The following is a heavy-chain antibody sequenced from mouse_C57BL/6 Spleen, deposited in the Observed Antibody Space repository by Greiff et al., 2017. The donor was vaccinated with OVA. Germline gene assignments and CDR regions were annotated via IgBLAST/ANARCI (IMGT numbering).Heavy chain of an antibody. Sequence: EVKVVESGGGLVQPGGSLSLSCAASGFTFTDYYMSWVRQPPGKALEWLGFIRNKANGYTTEYSASVKGRFTISRDNSQSILYLQMNALRAEDSATYYCARLPSSFYAMDYWGQGTSVTVSS. CDR2: IRNKANGYTT. CDR3: ARLPSSFYAMDY. J-gene: IGHJ4*01. CDR1: GFTFTDYY. V-gene: IGHV7-3*01. D-gene: IGHD1-1*01.